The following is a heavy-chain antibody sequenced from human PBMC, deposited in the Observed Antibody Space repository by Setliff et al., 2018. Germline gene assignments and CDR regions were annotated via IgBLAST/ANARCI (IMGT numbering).Heavy chain of an antibody. CDR3: ARGVSSVSWTPRY. V-gene: IGHV4-4*08. CDR2: IYTSGST. Sequence: SETLSLTCTVSGGSISNYYWTWIRQPPGKGLDWIGYIYTSGSTNYNPSLKSRVTISVDTSKNQFSLKLSSVSAADTAVYYCARGVSSVSWTPRYWGRGILVTVSS. CDR1: GGSISNYY. J-gene: IGHJ4*02. D-gene: IGHD6-19*01.